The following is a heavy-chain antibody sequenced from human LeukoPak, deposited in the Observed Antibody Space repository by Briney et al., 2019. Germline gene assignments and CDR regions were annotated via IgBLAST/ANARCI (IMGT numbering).Heavy chain of an antibody. Sequence: PGGSLRLSCAASGFTFSSYAVSWVRQAPGKGLEWVSVIYSGGSTYYADSVKGRFTISRDNSKNTLYLQMNSLRAEDTAVYYCARVRGPTTVTDYWGQGTLVTVSS. CDR2: IYSGGST. V-gene: IGHV3-53*01. J-gene: IGHJ4*02. D-gene: IGHD4-17*01. CDR1: GFTFSSYA. CDR3: ARVRGPTTVTDY.